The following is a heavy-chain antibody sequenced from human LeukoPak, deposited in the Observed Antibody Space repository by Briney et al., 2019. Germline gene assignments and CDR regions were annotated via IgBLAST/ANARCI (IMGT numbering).Heavy chain of an antibody. V-gene: IGHV4-59*08. CDR1: GGSISSYY. Sequence: SETLSLTCTVSGGSISSYYWSWIRQPRGKGLEWIGYIYYSGSTNYNPSLKSRVTISVDTSKNQFSLKLSSVTAADTAVYYCARIVGIAVAGTFWFDPRGQGTLVTVSS. CDR2: IYYSGST. D-gene: IGHD6-19*01. J-gene: IGHJ5*02. CDR3: ARIVGIAVAGTFWFDP.